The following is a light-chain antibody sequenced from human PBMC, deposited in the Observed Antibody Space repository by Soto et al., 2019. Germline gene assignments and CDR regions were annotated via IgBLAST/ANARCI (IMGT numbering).Light chain of an antibody. CDR1: QSISSW. CDR3: QQYNSYPIT. V-gene: IGKV1-5*03. J-gene: IGKJ4*01. Sequence: DIQVTQSPSTLSAYVGDRVTITCRASQSISSWLAWYQQKPGKAPKLLIYKASSLESGVPSRFSGSGSGTEFTLTISSLQPDDFATYYCQQYNSYPITFGGGTRVEIK. CDR2: KAS.